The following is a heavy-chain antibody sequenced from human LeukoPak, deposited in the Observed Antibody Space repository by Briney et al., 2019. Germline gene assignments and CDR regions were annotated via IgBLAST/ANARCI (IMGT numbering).Heavy chain of an antibody. CDR2: IYYSGST. CDR1: GGSISSGSYY. Sequence: SQTLSLTCTVSGGSISSGSYYWSWIRQPPGKGLEWIGSIYYSGSTYYNPSLKSRVTISVDTSKNQFSLKLSSVTAADTAVYYCARHVAARPSPLHYWGQGTLVTVSS. J-gene: IGHJ4*02. CDR3: ARHVAARPSPLHY. D-gene: IGHD6-6*01. V-gene: IGHV4-39*01.